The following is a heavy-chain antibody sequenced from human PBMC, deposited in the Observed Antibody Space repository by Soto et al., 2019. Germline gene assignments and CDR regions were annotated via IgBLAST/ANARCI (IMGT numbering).Heavy chain of an antibody. CDR2: ISSSGSTI. V-gene: IGHV3-11*01. CDR1: GFTFSDYY. CDR3: ARQVHSPGYPLYYYYGMDV. J-gene: IGHJ6*02. D-gene: IGHD3-22*01. Sequence: PGGSLRLSCAASGFTFSDYYMSWIRQAPGKGLEWVSYISSSGSTIYYADSVKGRFTISRDNAKNSLYLQMNSLRAEDTAVYYCARQVHSPGYPLYYYYGMDVWGQGTTVTVSS.